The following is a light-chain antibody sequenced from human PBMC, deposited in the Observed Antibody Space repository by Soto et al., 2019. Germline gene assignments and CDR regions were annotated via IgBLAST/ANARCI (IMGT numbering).Light chain of an antibody. V-gene: IGLV2-14*02. CDR3: ISYTGSTTLVV. J-gene: IGLJ2*01. Sequence: QSALTQPASVSGSPGQSITISCTGTSSDVGSYDLVSWYQHHPGTAPKLILYEVTKRPSGVSNRFSGSKSGNTASLTISGLQTEDEADYYCISYTGSTTLVVFGGGTKLTVL. CDR1: SSDVGSYDL. CDR2: EVT.